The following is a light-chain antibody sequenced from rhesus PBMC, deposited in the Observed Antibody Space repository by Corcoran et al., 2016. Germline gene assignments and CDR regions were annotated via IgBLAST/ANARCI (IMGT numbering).Light chain of an antibody. J-gene: IGKJ4*01. CDR2: SAS. CDR1: QSFSSS. Sequence: DIQMTQSPSSLSASVGDTVTITCRASQSFSSSLAWYQQKPGKAPKLLIYSASSLQSGVPSRFSGSKSGTDFTLTISSLQPEDIASYYYQQDYSYRCAFGPGTKVEIK. CDR3: QQDYSYRCA. V-gene: IGKV1-46*01.